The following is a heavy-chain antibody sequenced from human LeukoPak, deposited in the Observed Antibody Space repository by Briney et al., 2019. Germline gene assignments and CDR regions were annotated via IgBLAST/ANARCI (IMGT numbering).Heavy chain of an antibody. J-gene: IGHJ4*02. V-gene: IGHV1-18*01. CDR1: GGTFSSHA. D-gene: IGHD2-21*02. Sequence: ASVKVSCKASGGTFSSHAISWVRQAPGQGLEWMGWISAYNGNTNYAQKLQGRVTMTTDTSTSTAYMELRSLRSDDTAVYYCARPNDLGMVTAILGYWGQGTLVTVSS. CDR2: ISAYNGNT. CDR3: ARPNDLGMVTAILGY.